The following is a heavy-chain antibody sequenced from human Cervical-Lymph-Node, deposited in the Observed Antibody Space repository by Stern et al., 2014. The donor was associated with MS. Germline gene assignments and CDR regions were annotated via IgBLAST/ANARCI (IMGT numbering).Heavy chain of an antibody. Sequence: VQLVESGAEVKKPGSSVKVSCKASGGTFSSYAISWVRQAPGQGLEWMGGIIPIFGTANYAQKFQGRGTITADESTSTAYMELSSLRSEDTAVYYCARADIVVVPAAMEPIYYYYGMDVWGQGTTVTVSS. D-gene: IGHD2-2*01. CDR3: ARADIVVVPAAMEPIYYYYGMDV. CDR2: IIPIFGTA. CDR1: GGTFSSYA. J-gene: IGHJ6*02. V-gene: IGHV1-69*01.